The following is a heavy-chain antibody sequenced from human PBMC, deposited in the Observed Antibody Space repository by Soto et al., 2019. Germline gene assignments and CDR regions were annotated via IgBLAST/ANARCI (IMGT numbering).Heavy chain of an antibody. Sequence: QVQLVQSGAEVKKAGSSVKVSCKASGGIFTTYAINWVRQAPGQGLEWMGVIIPISGATNYAQNFQGRVTITADEITSTVYMELRSLRSEDTAVYYCTRGFENCVGINCRKNWFDPWGQGTLVTVSS. CDR2: IIPISGAT. CDR3: TRGFENCVGINCRKNWFDP. CDR1: GGIFTTYA. J-gene: IGHJ5*02. V-gene: IGHV1-69*12. D-gene: IGHD2-21*01.